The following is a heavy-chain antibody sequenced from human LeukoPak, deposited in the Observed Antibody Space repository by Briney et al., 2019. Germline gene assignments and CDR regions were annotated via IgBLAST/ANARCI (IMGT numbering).Heavy chain of an antibody. CDR1: GGSISSYH. J-gene: IGHJ4*02. Sequence: SETLSLTCTVSGGSISSYHWSWIRQPPGKGLEWIGYIYDSGNTNYNPSLKSRVTISVDTSKNQFSLKLSSVTAADTAVYYCARGDSSGYYYLFDYWGQGTLVTVSS. CDR3: ARGDSSGYYYLFDY. V-gene: IGHV4-59*08. D-gene: IGHD3-22*01. CDR2: IYDSGNT.